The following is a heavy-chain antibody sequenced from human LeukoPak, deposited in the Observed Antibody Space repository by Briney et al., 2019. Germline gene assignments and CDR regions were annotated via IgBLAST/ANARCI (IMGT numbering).Heavy chain of an antibody. CDR1: GGSISSGGYY. D-gene: IGHD3-3*01. J-gene: IGHJ6*03. Sequence: PSQTLSLTCTVSGGSISSGGYYWSWIRQHPGKGLEWIGYIYYSGSTYYNPSPKSRVTISVDTSKNQFSLKLSSVTAADTAVYYCATKGQDYDFWSGFNYYYYYYMDVWGKGTTVTVSS. CDR2: IYYSGST. CDR3: ATKGQDYDFWSGFNYYYYYYMDV. V-gene: IGHV4-31*03.